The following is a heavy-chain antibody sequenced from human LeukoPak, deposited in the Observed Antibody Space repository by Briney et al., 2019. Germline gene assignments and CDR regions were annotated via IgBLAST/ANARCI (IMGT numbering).Heavy chain of an antibody. V-gene: IGHV1-2*02. CDR3: ARDSTVTTISYYYYYLDV. D-gene: IGHD4-11*01. CDR2: INPNNGGT. Sequence: ASVKVSCKASGYTFTGYYMHWVRQAPGRGLEWMGWINPNNGGTNYAQKFQGRVTMTRDTSISTAYMELSRLRSDDTAVYYCARDSTVTTISYYYYYLDVWGKGTTVTVSS. CDR1: GYTFTGYY. J-gene: IGHJ6*03.